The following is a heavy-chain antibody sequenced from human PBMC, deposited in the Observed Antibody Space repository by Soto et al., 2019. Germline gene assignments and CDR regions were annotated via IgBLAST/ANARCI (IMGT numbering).Heavy chain of an antibody. D-gene: IGHD2-2*01. Sequence: PSETLSLTCTVSGGSIRSYYWSWIRQPQGKGLEWIGYIYYSGGTNYNPSLKSRVTISVDTSKNQFSLKLSSVTAADTAVYYCARVAPCSSTSCSQVYFDYWGQGTLVTVSS. CDR1: GGSIRSYY. J-gene: IGHJ4*02. V-gene: IGHV4-59*01. CDR2: IYYSGGT. CDR3: ARVAPCSSTSCSQVYFDY.